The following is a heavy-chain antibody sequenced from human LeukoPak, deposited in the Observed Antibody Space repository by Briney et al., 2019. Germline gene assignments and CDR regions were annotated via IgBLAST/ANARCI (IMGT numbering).Heavy chain of an antibody. V-gene: IGHV3-23*01. CDR3: AKQGGFYYDSSGSWG. CDR1: GFTFSRNA. J-gene: IGHJ4*02. D-gene: IGHD3-22*01. CDR2: ISSSGGTT. Sequence: GGSLRLSCTASGFTFSRNAMNWVRQAPGKGLEWVSLISSSGGTTYYADSVKGRFTISRDNSKNTLYLQMNSLRAEDTAVYYCAKQGGFYYDSSGSWGWGQGTLVTVSS.